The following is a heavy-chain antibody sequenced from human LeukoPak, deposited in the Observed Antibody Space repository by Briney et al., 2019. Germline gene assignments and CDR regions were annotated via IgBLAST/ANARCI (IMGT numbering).Heavy chain of an antibody. CDR2: IIPIFGTA. D-gene: IGHD4-11*01. J-gene: IGHJ6*03. CDR1: GGTFSSYA. CDR3: ARDAEGPTVRVRYYYYMDV. V-gene: IGHV1-69*05. Sequence: SVKVSCKASGGTFSSYAISWVRQAPGQGLEWMGRIIPIFGTADYAQKFQGRVTITTDESTSTAYMELSSLRSEDTAVYYCARDAEGPTVRVRYYYYMDVWGKGTTVTVSS.